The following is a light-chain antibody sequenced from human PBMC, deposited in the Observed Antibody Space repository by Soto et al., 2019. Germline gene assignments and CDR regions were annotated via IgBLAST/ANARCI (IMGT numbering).Light chain of an antibody. Sequence: IQLTQSPSSLSASVGDRVTITCRASQGISSYLVWCQQKPGKAPKLLIYAASSLQSGVPSRFSGSGSGTEFTLTISSLQPEDFATYYCLQNNSYPVTFGQGTKVDI. V-gene: IGKV1-9*01. CDR2: AAS. CDR3: LQNNSYPVT. CDR1: QGISSY. J-gene: IGKJ1*01.